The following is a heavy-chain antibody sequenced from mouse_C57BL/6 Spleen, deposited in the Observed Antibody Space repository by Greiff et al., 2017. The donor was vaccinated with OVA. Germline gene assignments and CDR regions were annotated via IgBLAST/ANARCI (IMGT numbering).Heavy chain of an antibody. CDR3: ARLGHYYGSSYNYAMDY. V-gene: IGHV1-47*01. D-gene: IGHD1-1*01. J-gene: IGHJ4*01. Sequence: QVQLQQSGAELVKPGASVKMSCKASGYTFTTYPIEWMKQNHGKSLQWIGNFHPYNDDTKYNEKFKGKATLTVEKSSSTVYLELSRLTSDDSAVYYCARLGHYYGSSYNYAMDYWGQGTSVTVSS. CDR2: FHPYNDDT. CDR1: GYTFTTYP.